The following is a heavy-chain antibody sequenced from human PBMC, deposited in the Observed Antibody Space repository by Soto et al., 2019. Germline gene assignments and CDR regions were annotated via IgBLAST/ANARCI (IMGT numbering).Heavy chain of an antibody. CDR3: ATALGTMVRGVISY. V-gene: IGHV1-24*01. CDR1: GYTLTELS. D-gene: IGHD3-10*01. CDR2: FDPEDGET. Sequence: ASVKVSCKVSGYTLTELSMHWVRQAPGKGLEWMGGFDPEDGETIYAQKFQGRVTMTEDTSTDTAYMELNSLRSEDTAVYYCATALGTMVRGVISYWGQGTLVTVSS. J-gene: IGHJ4*02.